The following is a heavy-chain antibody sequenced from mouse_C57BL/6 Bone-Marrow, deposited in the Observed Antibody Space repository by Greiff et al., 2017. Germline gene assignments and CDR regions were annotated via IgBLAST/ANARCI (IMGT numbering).Heavy chain of an antibody. CDR2: INPNNGGT. Sequence: EVQLQQPGPELVKPGASVKISCKASGYTFTDYYMNWVKQSPGQSLEWIGDINPNNGGTSYNQKFKGKATLTVDKSSSTAYMELRSLTSEDSAVYYCARCLLLDYWGQGTALTVSS. CDR3: ARCLLLDY. V-gene: IGHV1-26*01. CDR1: GYTFTDYY. D-gene: IGHD2-10*01. J-gene: IGHJ2*01.